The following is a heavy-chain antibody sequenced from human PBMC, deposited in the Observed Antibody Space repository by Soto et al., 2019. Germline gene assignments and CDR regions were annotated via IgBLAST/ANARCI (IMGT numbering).Heavy chain of an antibody. CDR1: GFTFSSYG. D-gene: IGHD1-1*01. V-gene: IGHV3-30*18. J-gene: IGHJ6*02. Sequence: GGSLRLSCAASGFTFSSYGMHWVRQAPGKGLEWVAVISYDGSNKYYADSVKGRFTISRDNSKNTLYLQMNSLRAEDTAVYYCAKPVHRSTDYYYYGMDVWGQGTTVTVSS. CDR2: ISYDGSNK. CDR3: AKPVHRSTDYYYYGMDV.